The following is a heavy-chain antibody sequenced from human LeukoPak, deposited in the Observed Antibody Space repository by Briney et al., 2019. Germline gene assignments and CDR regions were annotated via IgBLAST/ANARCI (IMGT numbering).Heavy chain of an antibody. D-gene: IGHD1-26*01. CDR1: GGSISSYY. CDR3: ARAARQIGLRGRVGATTFDY. V-gene: IGHV4-59*01. Sequence: SETLSLTCTVSGGSISSYYWSWIRQPPGKGLEWIGYIYYSGSTNYNPSLKSRVTISVDMSKNQFSLKLSSVTAADTAVYYCARAARQIGLRGRVGATTFDYWGQGTLVTVSS. CDR2: IYYSGST. J-gene: IGHJ4*02.